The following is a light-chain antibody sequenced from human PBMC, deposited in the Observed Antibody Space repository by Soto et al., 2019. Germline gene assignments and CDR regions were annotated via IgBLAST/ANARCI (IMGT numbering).Light chain of an antibody. CDR1: SSDVGGYNY. J-gene: IGLJ1*01. V-gene: IGLV2-14*01. Sequence: QSVLTQPASVSGSPGHSITISCTGTSSDVGGYNYVSWYQQHPGKAPKLMIYDVSNRPSGVSNRFSGSKSGNTASLTISGLQAEDEADYYCSSYPSSSTRVFGTGTKLTVL. CDR2: DVS. CDR3: SSYPSSSTRV.